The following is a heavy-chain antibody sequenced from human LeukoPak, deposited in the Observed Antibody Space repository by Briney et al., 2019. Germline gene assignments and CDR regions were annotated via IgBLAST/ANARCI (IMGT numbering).Heavy chain of an antibody. V-gene: IGHV3-30-3*01. Sequence: GGSLRLSCAASGFTFSSYAMHWVRQAPGKGLEWVAVISYDGSNKYYADSVKGRFTISRDNSKNTLYLQMNSLRAEDTAVYYCAKQGVTFYFDYWGQGTLVTVSS. CDR3: AKQGVTFYFDY. CDR1: GFTFSSYA. D-gene: IGHD3-10*01. CDR2: ISYDGSNK. J-gene: IGHJ4*02.